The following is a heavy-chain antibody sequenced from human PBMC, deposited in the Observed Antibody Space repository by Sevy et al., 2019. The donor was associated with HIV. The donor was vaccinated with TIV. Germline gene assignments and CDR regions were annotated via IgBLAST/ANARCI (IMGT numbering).Heavy chain of an antibody. CDR3: ARVRYTSSVYFFDY. Sequence: GGSLRLSCAASGFTFSDYYMSWIRQAPGKGLEWVSYISTSTTYINYAYSVKGRFSISRDNARNSLYLQMNSLRAEDTAVYYCARVRYTSSVYFFDYWGQGTLVTVSS. CDR1: GFTFSDYY. CDR2: ISTSTTYI. J-gene: IGHJ4*02. V-gene: IGHV3-11*06. D-gene: IGHD6-13*01.